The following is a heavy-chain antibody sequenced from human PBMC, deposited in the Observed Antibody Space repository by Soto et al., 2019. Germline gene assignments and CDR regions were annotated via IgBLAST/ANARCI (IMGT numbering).Heavy chain of an antibody. CDR1: WYRFKIYW. CDR3: ARHAYDFWSGHPNPRYYYGMDV. J-gene: IGHJ6*02. Sequence: GQLLQICCKGFWYRFKIYWIGWVRQMTGKGLEWIGIIYPGDSNTRYSPSLQGQVTISVDKSISTAYLQWSSLKATDTAMYYCARHAYDFWSGHPNPRYYYGMDVWGQGTTVTVSS. V-gene: IGHV5-51*01. D-gene: IGHD3-3*01. CDR2: IYPGDSNT.